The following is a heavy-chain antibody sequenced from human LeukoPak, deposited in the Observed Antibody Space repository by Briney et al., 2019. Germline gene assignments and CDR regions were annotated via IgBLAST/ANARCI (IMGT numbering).Heavy chain of an antibody. V-gene: IGHV3-74*01. CDR1: GFTFSNHW. D-gene: IGHD3-22*01. CDR2: IDGGGSST. J-gene: IGHJ4*01. Sequence: GGSLRLSCAASGFTFSNHWMHWVRQVPGKGLVWVSRIDGGGSSTSYADSVKGRFSISRDNGKSTLYPQMNSLRVEDTAVYYCARGPGSSGGAYVGDYWGHGTLVTVSS. CDR3: ARGPGSSGGAYVGDY.